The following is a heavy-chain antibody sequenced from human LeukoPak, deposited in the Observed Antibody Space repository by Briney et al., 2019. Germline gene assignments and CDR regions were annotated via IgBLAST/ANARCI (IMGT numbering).Heavy chain of an antibody. D-gene: IGHD3-9*01. CDR1: GFIFSTHT. CDR3: AKDLSPTGYHAFDI. J-gene: IGHJ3*02. Sequence: GGSLRLSCAASGFIFSTHTMNWVRQAPGKGLEWVSSISGGGSYISYADSVKGRFTISRDNAKNSLYLQMNSLRAEDTALYYCAKDLSPTGYHAFDIWGQGTMVTVSS. CDR2: ISGGGSYI. V-gene: IGHV3-21*04.